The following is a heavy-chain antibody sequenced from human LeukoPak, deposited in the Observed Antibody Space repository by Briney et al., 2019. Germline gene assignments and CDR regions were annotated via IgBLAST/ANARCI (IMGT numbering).Heavy chain of an antibody. D-gene: IGHD6-13*01. Sequence: PSETLSLTCTVSGVSINTYSWSWVRQPPGKGLEWIGYMSYTGSTSYNPSLRSRVTISVDKSKNQFSLKLTSVTAADTAEYYCARDPRRAAAVTDYWGQGTLVTVSS. CDR2: MSYTGST. J-gene: IGHJ4*02. V-gene: IGHV4-59*01. CDR3: ARDPRRAAAVTDY. CDR1: GVSINTYS.